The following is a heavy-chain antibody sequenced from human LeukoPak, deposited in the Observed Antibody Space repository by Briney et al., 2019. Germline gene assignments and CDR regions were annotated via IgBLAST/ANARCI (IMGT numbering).Heavy chain of an antibody. D-gene: IGHD3-10*01. CDR1: GGSISSGGYY. CDR3: ARTGSGRALDY. V-gene: IGHV4-31*03. CDR2: IYYSGST. Sequence: SQTLSLTCTVSGGSISSGGYYWSWIRQHPGKGLEWIGYIYYSGSTYYSPSLKSRVSISADTSKNQFSLKLSSLTAADTAVFYCARTGSGRALDYWGQGTLVTVSS. J-gene: IGHJ4*02.